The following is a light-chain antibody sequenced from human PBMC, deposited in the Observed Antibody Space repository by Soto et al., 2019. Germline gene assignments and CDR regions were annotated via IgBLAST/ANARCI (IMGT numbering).Light chain of an antibody. Sequence: EIVLTQSPGTLSLSPGERATLSCRASQSVSNSYLAWYQQKPGQAPRLLMYGASNRATDIPDRFSGSGSETDFTLTISRLEPEDFAVYYCQQYGTTRITFGQGTRLEI. V-gene: IGKV3-20*01. CDR1: QSVSNSY. CDR2: GAS. CDR3: QQYGTTRIT. J-gene: IGKJ5*01.